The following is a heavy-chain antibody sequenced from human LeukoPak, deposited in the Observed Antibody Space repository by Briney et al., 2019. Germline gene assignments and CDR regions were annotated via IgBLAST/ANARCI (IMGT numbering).Heavy chain of an antibody. CDR1: GFTFSSYA. CDR2: ISYDGSNK. CDR3: ARTEFPLHLYYYYYGMDV. J-gene: IGHJ6*02. D-gene: IGHD2-21*01. Sequence: GGSLRLSCAASGFTFSSYAMHWVRQAPGKGLEWVAVISYDGSNKYYADSVKGRFTISRGNSKNTLYLQMNSLRAEDTAVYYCARTEFPLHLYYYYYGMDVWGQGTTVTVSS. V-gene: IGHV3-30-3*01.